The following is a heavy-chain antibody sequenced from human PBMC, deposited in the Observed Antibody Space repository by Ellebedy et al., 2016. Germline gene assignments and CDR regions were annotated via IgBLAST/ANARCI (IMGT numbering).Heavy chain of an antibody. D-gene: IGHD4-17*01. CDR3: ARGGEWVTRDAFDI. CDR1: GGSISSGGYS. Sequence: SETLSLTXAVSGGSISSGGYSWSWIRQPPGKGLEWIGYIYHSGSTYYNPSLKSRVTISVDRSKNQFSLKLSSVTAADTALYYCARGGEWVTRDAFDIWGQGTMVTVSS. CDR2: IYHSGST. J-gene: IGHJ3*02. V-gene: IGHV4-30-2*01.